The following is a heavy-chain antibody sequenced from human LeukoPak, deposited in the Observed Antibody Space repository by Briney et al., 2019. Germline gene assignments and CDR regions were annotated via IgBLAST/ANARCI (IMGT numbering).Heavy chain of an antibody. D-gene: IGHD6-19*01. V-gene: IGHV1-2*02. CDR3: ARAKAVADYYFDY. Sequence: ASVKVSCKASGYTFTDYYMHWWRQGPGQGLEWMGWINLNSGGTRYAQNFQGRVTLARDTSISTAYMDLNSLRSDDTAVYYCARAKAVADYYFDYWGQGTLVTVSS. J-gene: IGHJ4*02. CDR2: INLNSGGT. CDR1: GYTFTDYY.